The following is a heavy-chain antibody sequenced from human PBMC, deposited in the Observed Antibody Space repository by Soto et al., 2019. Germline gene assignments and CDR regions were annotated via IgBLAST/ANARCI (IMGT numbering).Heavy chain of an antibody. CDR1: GASITSGTSY. Sequence: QLQLQESGPGLVKPSETLSLTCTVSGASITSGTSYWGWIRQPPGKGLEWIGSIYYSGSTSYNPSLKTRVTIPVDTSNNQFSVKMTSVTAADTAVYYCARHPATAVTSYYGMDVWGQGTTFTVSS. J-gene: IGHJ6*02. CDR3: ARHPATAVTSYYGMDV. D-gene: IGHD4-4*01. V-gene: IGHV4-39*01. CDR2: IYYSGST.